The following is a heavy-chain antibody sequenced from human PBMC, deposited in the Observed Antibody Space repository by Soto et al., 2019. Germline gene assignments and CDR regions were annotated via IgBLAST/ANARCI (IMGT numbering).Heavy chain of an antibody. CDR2: VEYGGST. V-gene: IGHV4-39*01. CDR1: GGSIISSNLY. D-gene: IGHD3-10*02. J-gene: IGHJ5*02. Sequence: SETLSLTCTVSGGSIISSNLYWGWIRQPPGKGLEWIGSVEYGGSTYDNPSLKSRVTLSADTSKNQFSLKLTSVTAADTAIYYCARHVRGAVTMNWFDPWGHGTLVTVSS. CDR3: ARHVRGAVTMNWFDP.